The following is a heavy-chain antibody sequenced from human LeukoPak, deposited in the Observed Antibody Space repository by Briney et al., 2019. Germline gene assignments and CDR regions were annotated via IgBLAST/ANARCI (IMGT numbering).Heavy chain of an antibody. CDR1: GFTFRKYA. CDR3: TKGLYGSGSSPDF. J-gene: IGHJ4*02. V-gene: IGHV3-23*01. D-gene: IGHD3-10*01. Sequence: AGGSLRISCAASGFTFRKYAMTWVRQAPGKGLKRVSGINDSGSSTYYADSVNGRLTISRDNAKNTVYLQMNSLRVEDTAVYYCTKGLYGSGSSPDFWGQGTLVTVSS. CDR2: INDSGSST.